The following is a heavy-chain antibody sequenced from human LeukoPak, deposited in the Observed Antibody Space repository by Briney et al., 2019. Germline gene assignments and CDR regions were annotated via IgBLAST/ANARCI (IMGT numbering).Heavy chain of an antibody. CDR1: GFTFSDYY. CDR2: IRSKAFGGTT. V-gene: IGHV3-49*03. D-gene: IGHD6-13*01. J-gene: IGHJ3*02. Sequence: GGSLRLSCAASGFTFSDYYMSWIRQAPEKGLEWVGFIRSKAFGGTTEYAASVKGRFTISRDDSKSIAYLQMNSLKTEDTAVYYCTRDWARITAAGTAAFGIWGQGTMVTVSS. CDR3: TRDWARITAAGTAAFGI.